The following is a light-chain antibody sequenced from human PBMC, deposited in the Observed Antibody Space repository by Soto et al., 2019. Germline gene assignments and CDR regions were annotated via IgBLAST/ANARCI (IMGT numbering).Light chain of an antibody. CDR2: RAS. J-gene: IGKJ2*01. CDR3: QQSHTSPYT. Sequence: DIQMTQSPSTLSASVGDRVIMTCRASQDISSWLAWYQQKPGTAPKLLIYRASSLYIGVPSRFRGSDSDTEFTLTIASLQPDDSATYYCQQSHTSPYTSSQGAKLEI. V-gene: IGKV1-5*03. CDR1: QDISSW.